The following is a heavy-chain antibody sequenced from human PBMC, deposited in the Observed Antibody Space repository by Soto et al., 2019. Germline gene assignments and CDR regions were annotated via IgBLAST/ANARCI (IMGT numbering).Heavy chain of an antibody. CDR2: IVPVFGTP. V-gene: IGHV1-69*01. D-gene: IGHD3-10*01. CDR1: GGSFSTYA. J-gene: IGHJ6*02. CDR3: ARKPIIPSRLSGMDYNFTMDV. Sequence: QVQLVQSGAEVRKPGSSVRVSCRASGGSFSTYAISWVRQAPGQGLEWMGGIVPVFGTPNYAQKFQDRVIITADESTTTAYMELSSLISVDTAIYYCARKPIIPSRLSGMDYNFTMDVWGQGTTIAVSS.